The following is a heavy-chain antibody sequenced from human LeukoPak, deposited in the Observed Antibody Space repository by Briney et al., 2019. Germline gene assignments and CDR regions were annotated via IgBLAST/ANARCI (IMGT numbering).Heavy chain of an antibody. Sequence: YPSETLSLTCTVSGGSISSYYWSWIRQPPGKGLEWIGYIYYSGSTNYNPSPKSRVTISVDTSKNQFSLKLSSVTAADTAVYYCARDFDSSGYYDGGWFDPWGQGTMVTVSS. J-gene: IGHJ3*01. CDR3: ARDFDSSGYYDGGWFDP. V-gene: IGHV4-59*01. D-gene: IGHD3-22*01. CDR1: GGSISSYY. CDR2: IYYSGST.